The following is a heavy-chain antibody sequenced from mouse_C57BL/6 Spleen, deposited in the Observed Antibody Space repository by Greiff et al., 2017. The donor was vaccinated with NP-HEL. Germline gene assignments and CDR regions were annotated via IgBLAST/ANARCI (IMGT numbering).Heavy chain of an antibody. J-gene: IGHJ4*01. Sequence: VQLQQSGAELVRPGTSVKVSCKASGYAFTNYLIEWVKQRPGQGLEWIGVINPGSGGTNYNEKFKGKATLTADKSSSTAYMQLSSLTSEDSAVYFCARGGVITTVVDYYAMDYWGQGTSVTVSS. CDR2: INPGSGGT. CDR1: GYAFTNYL. CDR3: ARGGVITTVVDYYAMDY. D-gene: IGHD1-1*01. V-gene: IGHV1-54*01.